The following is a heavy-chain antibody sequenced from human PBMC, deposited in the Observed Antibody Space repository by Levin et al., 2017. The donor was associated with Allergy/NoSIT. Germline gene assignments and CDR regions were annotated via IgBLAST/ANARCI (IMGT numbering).Heavy chain of an antibody. V-gene: IGHV3-23*01. D-gene: IGHD4-17*01. CDR2: ISGSTGNT. CDR3: AKARGTTVISYYNYAMDV. J-gene: IGHJ6*02. Sequence: GGSLRLSCAASGFTFSSYAMSWVRQAPGKGLEWVSSISGSTGNTYYADSVKGRFTISRDNSRNTLNLQINSLSAEDTALYYCAKARGTTVISYYNYAMDVWGQGTTVTVSS. CDR1: GFTFSSYA.